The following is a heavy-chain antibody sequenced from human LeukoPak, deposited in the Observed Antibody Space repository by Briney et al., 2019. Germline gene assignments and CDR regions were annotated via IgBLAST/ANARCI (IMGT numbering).Heavy chain of an antibody. Sequence: PGRSLRLSCAASGFTSSSYGMHWVRQAPGKGLEWVAVISYDGSNKYYADSVKGRFTISRDNSKHTLYLHMNSLRAEDTAVYYCAKGATLVVVPFGFWDWGQGTLVTVSS. CDR3: AKGATLVVVPFGFWD. J-gene: IGHJ4*02. D-gene: IGHD3-22*01. V-gene: IGHV3-30*18. CDR1: GFTSSSYG. CDR2: ISYDGSNK.